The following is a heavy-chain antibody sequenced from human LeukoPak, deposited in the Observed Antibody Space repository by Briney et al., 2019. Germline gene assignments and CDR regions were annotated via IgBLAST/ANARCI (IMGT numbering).Heavy chain of an antibody. D-gene: IGHD5-18*01. Sequence: GGSLRLSCAASGFSFKDTWMSWVREAPGKGLEWLGRIKSKNDGGTIDYVGPVKGRFTISRDDSKNMVYLQVDSLRTEDTAMYYCARGARNTQDGYSYYFDYWGQGTLVTVSS. CDR3: ARGARNTQDGYSYYFDY. J-gene: IGHJ4*02. V-gene: IGHV3-15*01. CDR1: GFSFKDTW. CDR2: IKSKNDGGTI.